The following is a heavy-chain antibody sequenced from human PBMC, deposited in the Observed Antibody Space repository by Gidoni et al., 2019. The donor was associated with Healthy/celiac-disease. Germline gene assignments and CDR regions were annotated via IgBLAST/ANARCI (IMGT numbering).Heavy chain of an antibody. Sequence: QVQLQESGPGLVKPSETLSLTCTVSGGSVSSGSYYWSWIRQPPGKGLEWIGYIYYSGSTNYNPSLKSRVTISVDTSKNQFSLKLSSVTAADTAVYYCARDGQRGMDVWGQGTTVTVSS. CDR2: IYYSGST. V-gene: IGHV4-61*01. D-gene: IGHD3-16*01. CDR1: GGSVSSGSYY. CDR3: ARDGQRGMDV. J-gene: IGHJ6*02.